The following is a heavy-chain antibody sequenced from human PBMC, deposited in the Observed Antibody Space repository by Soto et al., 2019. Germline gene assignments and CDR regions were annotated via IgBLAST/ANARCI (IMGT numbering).Heavy chain of an antibody. Sequence: QVQLQELGPGLVKPSETLSLTCTVSGGSISPYYWSWIRQPPGKGLEWIGYIYYSGSTKYNPSLKSRVTISVDTTKNQFSLRLSSVPAADTAVYYCVRVGGYYGDYPNFDYWGQGTLVTVSS. CDR3: VRVGGYYGDYPNFDY. CDR2: IYYSGST. J-gene: IGHJ4*02. CDR1: GGSISPYY. V-gene: IGHV4-59*01. D-gene: IGHD4-17*01.